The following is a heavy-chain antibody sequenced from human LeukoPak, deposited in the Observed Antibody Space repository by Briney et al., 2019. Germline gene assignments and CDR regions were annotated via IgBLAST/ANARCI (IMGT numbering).Heavy chain of an antibody. CDR3: ARDNQYNFDSSDYGGTSFDY. D-gene: IGHD3-22*01. CDR1: GGSISSYY. V-gene: IGHV4-59*12. J-gene: IGHJ4*02. CDR2: IYYSGST. Sequence: SETLSLSCTVSGGSISSYYWSWIRQPPGKGLEWIGYIYYSGSTNYNPSLKSRVTISVDTSKNRFSLKLSSVTAADTAMYYCARDNQYNFDSSDYGGTSFDYWGQGTLVTVSS.